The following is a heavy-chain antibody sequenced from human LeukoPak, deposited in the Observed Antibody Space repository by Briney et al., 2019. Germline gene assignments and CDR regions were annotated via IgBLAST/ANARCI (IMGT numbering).Heavy chain of an antibody. V-gene: IGHV3-23*01. CDR3: AKTDYYDSSGYHED. CDR1: GFTFSSYA. D-gene: IGHD3-22*01. J-gene: IGHJ4*02. CDR2: ISGSGGST. Sequence: GGSLRLSCAASGFTFSSYAMSWVRQAPGKGLEWVSAISGSGGSTYYADSVKGRFAISRDNSKNTLYLQMNSLRAEDTAVYYCAKTDYYDSSGYHEDWGQGTLVTVSS.